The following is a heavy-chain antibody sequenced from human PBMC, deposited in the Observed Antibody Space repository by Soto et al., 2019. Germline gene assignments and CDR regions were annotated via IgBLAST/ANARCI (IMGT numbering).Heavy chain of an antibody. CDR2: IYYSCIT. CDR3: ARHGYYYDSTGYYYFI. D-gene: IGHD3-22*01. Sequence: QLQLQESGPGLVKPSETLSLTCSVSGGSISSTNHYWGWIRQPPGKGLEWIGDIYYSCITLYNPSLKSRVTMSVDTSRNQLSLELRSVTAADTAVYYCARHGYYYDSTGYYYFIWGQGTLVTVSS. J-gene: IGHJ4*02. V-gene: IGHV4-39*01. CDR1: GGSISSTNHY.